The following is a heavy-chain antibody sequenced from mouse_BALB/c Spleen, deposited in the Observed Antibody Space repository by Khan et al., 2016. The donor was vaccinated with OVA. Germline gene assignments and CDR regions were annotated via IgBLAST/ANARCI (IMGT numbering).Heavy chain of an antibody. J-gene: IGHJ2*01. V-gene: IGHV1-69*02. CDR3: TRRVQDFFDY. D-gene: IGHD6-1*01. Sequence: QVQLQQSGAELVRPGASVMLSCKASGYTFTSYWINWVKQRPGQGLEWIGNIYPSDSYTNYNQEFKGKATLTVDKSSSTAYMQLSSPTSEDSAVYYCTRRVQDFFDYWGQGTTLTVSS. CDR2: IYPSDSYT. CDR1: GYTFTSYW.